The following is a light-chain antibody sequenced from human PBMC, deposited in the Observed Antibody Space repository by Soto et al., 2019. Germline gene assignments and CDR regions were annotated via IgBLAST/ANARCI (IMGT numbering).Light chain of an antibody. Sequence: QSALTQPASVSGSPGQSITISCTGTSSDIGKYDLVSWYQQHPGKAPKLLVYEDTKRPSGVSNRFSGSKSGNTASLTISGLQAEDEADYYCCSYAGSSTWVFGGGTKVTVL. CDR2: EDT. V-gene: IGLV2-23*01. J-gene: IGLJ3*02. CDR3: CSYAGSSTWV. CDR1: SSDIGKYDL.